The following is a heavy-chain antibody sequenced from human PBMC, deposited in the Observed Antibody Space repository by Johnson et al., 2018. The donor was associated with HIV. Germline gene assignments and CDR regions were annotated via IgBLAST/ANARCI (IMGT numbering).Heavy chain of an antibody. Sequence: QVQLVESGGGMVQPGRSLRLSCAASGFTFTTYALHWVRRAPGKGLECVAVISYDGTYKYYADSVKGRFTISRDNSGNTLYLEMNSLRAEDTALYYCARSGAGAAFDIWGQGTMVTVSS. J-gene: IGHJ3*02. D-gene: IGHD6-19*01. CDR1: GFTFTTYA. CDR2: ISYDGTYK. V-gene: IGHV3-30*04. CDR3: ARSGAGAAFDI.